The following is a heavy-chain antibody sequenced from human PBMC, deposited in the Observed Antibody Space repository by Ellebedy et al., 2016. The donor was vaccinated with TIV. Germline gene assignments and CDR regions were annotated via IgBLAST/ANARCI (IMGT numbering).Heavy chain of an antibody. CDR1: GFTFSSYG. V-gene: IGHV3-33*01. Sequence: GESLKISCAAYGFTFSSYGMHWVRQAPGKGLEWVAVIWYDGSNKYYADSVKGRFTISRDNSKNTLYLQMNSLRAEDTAVYYCARDQCSSTSCYWFDPWGQGTLVTVSS. CDR2: IWYDGSNK. J-gene: IGHJ5*02. CDR3: ARDQCSSTSCYWFDP. D-gene: IGHD2-2*01.